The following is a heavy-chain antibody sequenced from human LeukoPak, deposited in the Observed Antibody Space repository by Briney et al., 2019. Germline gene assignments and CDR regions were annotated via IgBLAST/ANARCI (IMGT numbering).Heavy chain of an antibody. CDR2: ISSSSSTI. CDR3: ASPGDYGY. V-gene: IGHV3-48*01. CDR1: GFTFSSYS. D-gene: IGHD4-17*01. Sequence: GGSLRLSCAASGFTFSSYSMNWVRQAPGKGLKWVSYISSSSSTIYYADSVKGRFTISRDNAKNSLYLQMNSLRAEDTAVYYCASPGDYGYWGQGTLVTVSS. J-gene: IGHJ4*02.